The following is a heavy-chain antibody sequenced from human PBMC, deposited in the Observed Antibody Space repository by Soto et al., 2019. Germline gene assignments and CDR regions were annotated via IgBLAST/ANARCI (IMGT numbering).Heavy chain of an antibody. CDR1: GFTVSSNY. CDR2: IGTAGDT. CDR3: ARVAWSGYYLDY. D-gene: IGHD3-3*01. Sequence: GGSLRLSCAASGFTVSSNYMSWVRQAPGKGLEWVSAIGTAGDTYYPGSVKGRFTISRENAKNSLYLQMNSLRAGDTAVYYCARVAWSGYYLDYWGQGTLVTVSS. V-gene: IGHV3-13*01. J-gene: IGHJ4*02.